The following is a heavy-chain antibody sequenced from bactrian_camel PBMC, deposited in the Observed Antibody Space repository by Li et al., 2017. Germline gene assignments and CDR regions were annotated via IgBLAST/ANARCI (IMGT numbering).Heavy chain of an antibody. V-gene: IGHV3S55*01. CDR3: TSDLGLSCRSWRWYNY. D-gene: IGHD1*01. Sequence: HVQLVESGGGSVQAGGSLRLSCAASGYAYSSCMGWFRQAPGKEREGVAAIDSDGSTSYADSVKGGFTISKDNAKNTLYLQMNSLEPADTALYYCTSDLGLSCRSWRWYNYWGQGTQVTVS. J-gene: IGHJ4*01. CDR1: GYAYSSC. CDR2: IDSDGST.